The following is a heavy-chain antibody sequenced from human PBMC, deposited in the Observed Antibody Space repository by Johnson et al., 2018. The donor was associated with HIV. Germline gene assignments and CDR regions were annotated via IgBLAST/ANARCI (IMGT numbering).Heavy chain of an antibody. CDR3: AKQNRGAFDI. CDR2: IIGGSGGAT. CDR1: GFTFSTNV. J-gene: IGHJ3*02. Sequence: VQLVESGGGLAQPGGSLRLSCSASGFTFSTNVMSWVRQAPGKGLEWVASIIGGSGGATYFADSVKGRFTISRDTSKNTLYFQMNGLRAEDTAVYYCAKQNRGAFDIWGQGTMVTVSS. V-gene: IGHV3-23*04.